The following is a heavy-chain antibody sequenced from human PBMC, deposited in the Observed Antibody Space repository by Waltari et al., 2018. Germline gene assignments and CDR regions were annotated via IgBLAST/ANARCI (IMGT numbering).Heavy chain of an antibody. CDR3: ARDGGYYDSSGPY. V-gene: IGHV4-30-4*08. CDR1: GGSISSGDYY. Sequence: QVQLQESGPGLVKPSQTLSLTCTVSGGSISSGDYYWSWIRQPPGKGLEWIGYIYSSGSTYYNPSLRSRVTISVDTSKNQFSLKLSSVTAADTAVYYCARDGGYYDSSGPYWGQGTLVTVSS. J-gene: IGHJ4*02. CDR2: IYSSGST. D-gene: IGHD3-22*01.